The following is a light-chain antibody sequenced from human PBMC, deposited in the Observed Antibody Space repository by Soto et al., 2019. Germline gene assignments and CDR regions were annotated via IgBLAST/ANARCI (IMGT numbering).Light chain of an antibody. CDR1: QDISNH. V-gene: IGKV1-16*02. J-gene: IGKJ4*01. CDR3: QQYHNYPVT. Sequence: DIQMTQSPSSLSASVGDRVTITCRASQDISNHLAWFQQKPGKAPKSLIYDASRLQSGVPSNFSGSASGTDFTLTISSLQPEDCATYYFQQYHNYPVTFGGGTKVEI. CDR2: DAS.